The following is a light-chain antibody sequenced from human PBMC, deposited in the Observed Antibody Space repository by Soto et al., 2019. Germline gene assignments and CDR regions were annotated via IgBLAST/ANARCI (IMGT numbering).Light chain of an antibody. CDR3: NSYAGDIIRFV. CDR2: EVS. CDR1: SSGVGAYKY. J-gene: IGLJ1*01. Sequence: QSALTQPASASGAPGQPGSVSCTGTSSGVGAYKYVSWYQQHPGKAPKLMIYEVSNRPSGVSNRFSGSKSGNTASLTISGLQADDEADYYCNSYAGDIIRFVFGTGTKVTVL. V-gene: IGLV2-14*01.